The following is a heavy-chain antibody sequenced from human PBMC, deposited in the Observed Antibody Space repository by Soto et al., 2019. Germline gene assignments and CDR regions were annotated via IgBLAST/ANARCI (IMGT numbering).Heavy chain of an antibody. J-gene: IGHJ4*02. V-gene: IGHV3-23*01. Sequence: EVQLLESGGGLVQPGGSLRLSCAASGFTFSSYAMTWVRQAPGKGLEWVSVISSSGGATHYADSVKGRCTISRDSSKNSLYLQMNSLRAEDTAVYYCAKDKVSGRPDFDYWGQGTLVTVAS. CDR3: AKDKVSGRPDFDY. CDR2: ISSSGGAT. D-gene: IGHD2-15*01. CDR1: GFTFSSYA.